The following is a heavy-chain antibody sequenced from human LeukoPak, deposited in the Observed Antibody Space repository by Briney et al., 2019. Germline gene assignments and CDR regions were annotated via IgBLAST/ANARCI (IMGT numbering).Heavy chain of an antibody. CDR2: IYYSGST. CDR3: ARAPRGGDVVRYFDWSPGAFDI. V-gene: IGHV4-31*03. CDR1: GGSISSGGYY. J-gene: IGHJ3*02. Sequence: SQTLSLTCTVSGGSISSGGYYWSWIRQHPGKGLEWIGYIYYSGSTYYNPSLKSRVTISVDTSKNQCSLKLSSVTAADTAVYYCARAPRGGDVVRYFDWSPGAFDIWGQGTMVTVSS. D-gene: IGHD3-9*01.